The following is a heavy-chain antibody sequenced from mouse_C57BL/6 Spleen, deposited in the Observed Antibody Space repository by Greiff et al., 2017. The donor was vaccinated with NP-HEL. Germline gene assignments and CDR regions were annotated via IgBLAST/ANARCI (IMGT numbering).Heavy chain of an antibody. Sequence: EVQLQQSGPELVKPGASVKISCKASGYTFTDYYMNWVKQSHGKSLEWIGDINPNNGGTSYNQKFKGKATLTVDKSSSTAYMELRSLTSEDSAVYYCARLQPYPGYWGQGTTLTVSS. D-gene: IGHD2-10*01. V-gene: IGHV1-26*01. CDR3: ARLQPYPGY. CDR2: INPNNGGT. J-gene: IGHJ2*01. CDR1: GYTFTDYY.